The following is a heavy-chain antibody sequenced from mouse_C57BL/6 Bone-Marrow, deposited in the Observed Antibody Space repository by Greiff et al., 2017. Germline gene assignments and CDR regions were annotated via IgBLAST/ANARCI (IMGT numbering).Heavy chain of an antibody. CDR2: IDPETGGT. J-gene: IGHJ4*01. V-gene: IGHV1-15*01. CDR3: TSPRDY. Sequence: QVQLQQSGAELVRPGASVTLSCKASGYTFTDYEMHWVKQTPVHGLEWIGAIDPETGGTAYNQKFTGKAILTADKSSSTAYMELRSLTSEDSAVYYCTSPRDYWGQGTSVTVSS. CDR1: GYTFTDYE.